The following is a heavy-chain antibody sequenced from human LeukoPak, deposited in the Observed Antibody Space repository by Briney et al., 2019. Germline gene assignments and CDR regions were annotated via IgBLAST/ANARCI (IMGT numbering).Heavy chain of an antibody. J-gene: IGHJ2*01. V-gene: IGHV4-31*03. CDR3: ASYIAAAGTLINWYFDL. CDR2: IYYSGST. D-gene: IGHD6-13*01. CDR1: GDSINAFY. Sequence: PTETLSLTCTVSGDSINAFYWSWIRQHPGKGLEWIGYIYYSGSTYYNPSLKSRVTISVDTSKNQFSLKLSSVTAADTAVYYCASYIAAAGTLINWYFDLWGRGTLVTVSS.